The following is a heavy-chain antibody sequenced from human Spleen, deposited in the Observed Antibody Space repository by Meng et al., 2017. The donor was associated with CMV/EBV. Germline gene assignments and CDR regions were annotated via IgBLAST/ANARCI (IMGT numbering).Heavy chain of an antibody. Sequence: SLKISCAASGFTFDDYAMHWVRQAPGKGLEWVSGIDWNSGGIGYADSVKGRFTISRENAKNSLYLQMNSLRVEDTALYYCANGMGAYFYYYVMDVWGQGTTVTVSS. J-gene: IGHJ6*02. V-gene: IGHV3-9*01. D-gene: IGHD1-26*01. CDR2: IDWNSGGI. CDR3: ANGMGAYFYYYVMDV. CDR1: GFTFDDYA.